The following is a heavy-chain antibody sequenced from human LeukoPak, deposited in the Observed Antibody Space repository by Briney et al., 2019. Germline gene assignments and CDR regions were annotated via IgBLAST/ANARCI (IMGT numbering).Heavy chain of an antibody. D-gene: IGHD3-3*01. Sequence: SETLSLTCAVYGGSFSGYYWSWIRQPPGKGLEWIGEINHSGSTNYNPSLKSRVTIPVDTSKNQFSLKLSSVTAADTAAYYCVFLEWFYHGGYWGQGTLVTVSS. CDR2: INHSGST. CDR1: GGSFSGYY. J-gene: IGHJ4*02. CDR3: VFLEWFYHGGY. V-gene: IGHV4-34*01.